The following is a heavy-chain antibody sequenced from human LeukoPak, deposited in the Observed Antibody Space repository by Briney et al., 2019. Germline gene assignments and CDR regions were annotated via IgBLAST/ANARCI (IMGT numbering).Heavy chain of an antibody. Sequence: SETLSLTCTVSGGSISSSSYYWGWIRQPPGKGLEWIGSIYYSGSTYYNPSLKSRVTISVDTSKNQFSLKLSSVTAADTAVYYCARGTYYYDSSGIFDYWGQGTLVTVSS. J-gene: IGHJ4*02. D-gene: IGHD3-22*01. CDR3: ARGTYYYDSSGIFDY. V-gene: IGHV4-39*07. CDR1: GGSISSSSYY. CDR2: IYYSGST.